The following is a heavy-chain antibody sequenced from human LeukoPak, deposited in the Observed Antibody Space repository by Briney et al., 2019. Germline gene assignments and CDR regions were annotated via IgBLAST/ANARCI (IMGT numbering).Heavy chain of an antibody. D-gene: IGHD1-26*01. CDR1: GSTFSSYA. Sequence: GGALRLSCAASGSTFSSYAMSWVRQAPGKGLEWVSAIRDSGSSTHYADSVKGRFTTSRDNSKNTLFLQMNSPRAEDTAIYYCAKYGPQDSGSSHFDYWGQGALVTVSS. J-gene: IGHJ4*02. CDR2: IRDSGSST. V-gene: IGHV3-23*01. CDR3: AKYGPQDSGSSHFDY.